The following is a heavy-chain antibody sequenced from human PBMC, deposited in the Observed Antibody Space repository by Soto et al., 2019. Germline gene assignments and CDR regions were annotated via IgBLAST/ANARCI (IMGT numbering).Heavy chain of an antibody. V-gene: IGHV4-59*08. CDR3: ARLYGLDAFDI. CDR1: GGSISSYY. CDR2: IYYSGST. D-gene: IGHD3-16*02. J-gene: IGHJ3*02. Sequence: PSETLSLTCTVSGGSISSYYWSWIRQPPGKGLEWIGYIYYSGSTNYNPSLKSRVTISVDTSKNQFSLKLSSVTAADTAVYYCARLYGLDAFDIGGQGTMVTVSS.